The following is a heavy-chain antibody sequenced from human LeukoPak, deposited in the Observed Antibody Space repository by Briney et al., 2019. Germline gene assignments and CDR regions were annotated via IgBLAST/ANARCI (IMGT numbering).Heavy chain of an antibody. CDR1: GFSVSSTY. CDR3: ARDLSYFDY. Sequence: GGSLRLSCAVSGFSVSSTYMTWVRQAPGKGLEWVSITYSDGNTYYAESVRGRFTVSRGYSKNTLYLQMKSLRVEDTAFYYCARDLSYFDYWGQGTLVTVSS. D-gene: IGHD2/OR15-2a*01. V-gene: IGHV3-53*01. J-gene: IGHJ4*02. CDR2: TYSDGNT.